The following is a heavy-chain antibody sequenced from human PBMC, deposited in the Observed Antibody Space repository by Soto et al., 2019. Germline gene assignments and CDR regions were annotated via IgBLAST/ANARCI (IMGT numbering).Heavy chain of an antibody. CDR3: ARGPPASYYYNMDV. CDR1: GYTFSNYG. J-gene: IGHJ6*03. Sequence: ASVKVSCKASGYTFSNYGISWVRQAPGQGPEWMGWISGYNGNTNSAQKLQDRVTMTTDTSTNTAYLELRSLRSDDTAVYYCARGPPASYYYNMDVWGKGTTVTVSS. V-gene: IGHV1-18*01. CDR2: ISGYNGNT.